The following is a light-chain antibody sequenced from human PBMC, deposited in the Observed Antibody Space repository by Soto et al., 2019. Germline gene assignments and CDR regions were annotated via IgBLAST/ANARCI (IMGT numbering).Light chain of an antibody. CDR2: GAS. CDR3: QQRNDWPIT. V-gene: IGKV3-11*01. J-gene: IGKJ5*01. Sequence: IFLAQSPGTLSLSPGERATLSCRASQSVSSNLAWYQQKPGQAPRLLIYGASNRATGIPARFSGSGSGTDFTLAINRLEPDDFAVYYCQQRNDWPITFGQGTRLEIK. CDR1: QSVSSN.